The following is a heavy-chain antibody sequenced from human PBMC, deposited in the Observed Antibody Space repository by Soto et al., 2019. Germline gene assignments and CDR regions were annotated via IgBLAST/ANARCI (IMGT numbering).Heavy chain of an antibody. CDR1: GFTVSSNY. V-gene: IGHV3-53*01. D-gene: IGHD6-6*01. Sequence: GGSLRLSCAASGFTVSSNYMSWVRQAPGKGLEWVSVIYSGGSTYYADSVKGRFTISRDNSKNTLYLQMNSLRAEDTAVYYCARDSGYSSSSGVGPYYYYYGMDVWGQGTTVTVSS. J-gene: IGHJ6*02. CDR2: IYSGGST. CDR3: ARDSGYSSSSGVGPYYYYYGMDV.